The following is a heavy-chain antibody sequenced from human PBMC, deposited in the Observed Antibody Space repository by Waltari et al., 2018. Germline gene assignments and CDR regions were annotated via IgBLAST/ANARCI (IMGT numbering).Heavy chain of an antibody. D-gene: IGHD6-19*01. CDR1: GFPFGSYA. CDR3: AKDSKQGGWYVGAFDI. V-gene: IGHV3-23*01. Sequence: EVQLLESGGGLVQPGGSLRLSWAASGFPFGSYAMTWVRQAPGKGLEWVSAISGSGGSTYYADSVKGRFTISRDNSKNTLYLQMNSLRAEDTAVYYCAKDSKQGGWYVGAFDIWGQGTMVTVSS. J-gene: IGHJ3*02. CDR2: ISGSGGST.